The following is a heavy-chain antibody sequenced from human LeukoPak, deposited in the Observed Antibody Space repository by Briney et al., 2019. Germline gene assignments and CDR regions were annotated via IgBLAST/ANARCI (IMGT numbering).Heavy chain of an antibody. J-gene: IGHJ4*02. CDR3: TTGGQDYDFWSGYYRGTIFDY. CDR2: ISGSGGST. D-gene: IGHD3-3*01. Sequence: GGSLRLSCAASGFTFSIYAMSWVRQAPGKGLEWVSAISGSGGSTYYADSVKGRFTISRDNSKNTLYLQMNSLRAEDTAVYYCTTGGQDYDFWSGYYRGTIFDYWGQGTLVTVSS. V-gene: IGHV3-23*01. CDR1: GFTFSIYA.